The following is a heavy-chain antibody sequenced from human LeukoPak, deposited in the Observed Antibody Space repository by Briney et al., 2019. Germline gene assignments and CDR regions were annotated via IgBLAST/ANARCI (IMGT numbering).Heavy chain of an antibody. D-gene: IGHD6-13*01. V-gene: IGHV4-4*07. CDR3: ARGRIDLKYNSNWYGHNWFDP. CDR2: IYTSGTT. Sequence: SETLSLTCTVSGGSISSYYWSWIRQPAGKGLEWIGRIYTSGTTHYNPSLKSRVTMSVDTSKNQFSLKLSSVTAADTAVYYCARGRIDLKYNSNWYGHNWFDPWGQGTLVTVSS. CDR1: GGSISSYY. J-gene: IGHJ5*02.